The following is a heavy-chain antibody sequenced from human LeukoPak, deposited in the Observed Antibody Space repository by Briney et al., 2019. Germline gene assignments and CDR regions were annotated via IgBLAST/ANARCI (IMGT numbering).Heavy chain of an antibody. J-gene: IGHJ6*03. CDR2: IRSKAYGGTT. D-gene: IGHD3-9*01. V-gene: IGHV3-49*04. CDR1: GFTFGDYA. CDR3: TRDLPDLTGYYTITYYYYYMDV. Sequence: GGSLRLSCTASGFTFGDYAMSWVRQAPGKGLEWVGFIRSKAYGGTTEYAASVKGRFTISRDDSKSIAYLQMNSLKTEDTAVYYCTRDLPDLTGYYTITYYYYYMDVGSKGTTVTVP.